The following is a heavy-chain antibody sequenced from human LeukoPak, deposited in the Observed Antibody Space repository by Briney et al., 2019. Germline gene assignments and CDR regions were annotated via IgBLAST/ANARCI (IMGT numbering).Heavy chain of an antibody. J-gene: IGHJ4*02. CDR3: ARQLFYDYVWGRFSPESPFYL. D-gene: IGHD3-16*01. CDR1: GGSISSSSYY. Sequence: SETLSLTCTVSGGSISSSSYYWGWIRQPPGKGLEWIGSIYYSGSTYYNPSLKSRVTISVDTSKNQFSLKLSSVTAADTAVSFCARQLFYDYVWGRFSPESPFYLRGQGTLVTVSS. CDR2: IYYSGST. V-gene: IGHV4-39*01.